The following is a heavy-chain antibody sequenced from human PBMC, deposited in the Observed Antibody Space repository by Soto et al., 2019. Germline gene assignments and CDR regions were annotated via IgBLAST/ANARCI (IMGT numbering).Heavy chain of an antibody. Sequence: VESRILSCAASGFTFSSYAMSWVRQAPGKGLEWVSAISGSGGSTYYADSVKGRFTISRDNSKNTLYLQMNSLRAEDTAVYYCAKRIAAADFGNWFDPWGQGTLVTVSS. CDR1: GFTFSSYA. D-gene: IGHD6-13*01. V-gene: IGHV3-23*01. CDR3: AKRIAAADFGNWFDP. J-gene: IGHJ5*02. CDR2: ISGSGGST.